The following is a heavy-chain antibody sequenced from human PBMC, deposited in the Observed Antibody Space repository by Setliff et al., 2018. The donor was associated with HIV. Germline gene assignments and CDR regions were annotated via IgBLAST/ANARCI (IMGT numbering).Heavy chain of an antibody. CDR1: GGSLRDHD. D-gene: IGHD2-15*01. CDR2: IIHSGRT. J-gene: IGHJ5*01. Sequence: SETLSLTCAVYGGSLRDHDWSWIRQTPRKGLEWIGEIIHSGRTNYNPSLKSRVIVSRDTSKNQFSLRLASTTVADTAVYYCARGFEGYCSGDSCHWFDSWGQGTQVTVSS. CDR3: ARGFEGYCSGDSCHWFDS. V-gene: IGHV4-34*12.